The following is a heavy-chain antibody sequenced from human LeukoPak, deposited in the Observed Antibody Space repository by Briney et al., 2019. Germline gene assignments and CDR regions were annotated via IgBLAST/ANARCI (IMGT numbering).Heavy chain of an antibody. J-gene: IGHJ4*02. V-gene: IGHV3-74*01. CDR3: ARDGYSFGHDFDY. D-gene: IGHD5-18*01. CDR1: GFTFDDYA. Sequence: PPGGSLRLSCAASGFTFDDYAMHWVRHTPGKGLVWVSRIKGDGSSTSYADSVKGRFTISRDNAKNTLYLQMNSLRAEDTAVYYCARDGYSFGHDFDYWGQGTLVTVSS. CDR2: IKGDGSST.